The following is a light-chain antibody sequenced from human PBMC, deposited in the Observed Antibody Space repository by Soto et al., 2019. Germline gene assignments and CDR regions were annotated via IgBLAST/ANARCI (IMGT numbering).Light chain of an antibody. J-gene: IGKJ1*01. V-gene: IGKV1-5*01. CDR2: DAS. Sequence: DIQMTQSPSTLSASVGDRVTITCRASQSISSWLAWYQQKPGKAPKLLIYDASSLESGVPSRFSGSGSGTEFTRTVSSLQPDDFATYYCQQYNSYSLLTFGQGTKVEIK. CDR3: QQYNSYSLLT. CDR1: QSISSW.